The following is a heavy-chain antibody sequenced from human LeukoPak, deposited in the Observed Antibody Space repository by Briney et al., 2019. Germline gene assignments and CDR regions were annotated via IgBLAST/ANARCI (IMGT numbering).Heavy chain of an antibody. Sequence: GGSLRLSCAASGFTFSSYGMSWVRQAPGKGLEWVSAISGSGGSTYYADSVKGRFTISRDNSKNTVYLQINSLTAEDTAVYYCAKDLRPSIPYPYFYYMDVWGKGTTVTISS. D-gene: IGHD2-21*01. J-gene: IGHJ6*03. V-gene: IGHV3-23*01. CDR3: AKDLRPSIPYPYFYYMDV. CDR2: ISGSGGST. CDR1: GFTFSSYG.